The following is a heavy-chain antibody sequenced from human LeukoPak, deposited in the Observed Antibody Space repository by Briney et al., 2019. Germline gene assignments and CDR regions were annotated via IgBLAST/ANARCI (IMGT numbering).Heavy chain of an antibody. V-gene: IGHV4-59*01. CDR1: GGSISSYY. CDR2: IYYSGST. D-gene: IGHD6-13*01. Sequence: KPSETLSLTCTVSGGSISSYYWSWIRQPPGKGLEWIGYIYYSGSTNYNPSLKSRVTISVDTSKNQFSLKLSSVTAADTAVYYCARTGAAAMHFDYWGQGTLVTVSS. CDR3: ARTGAAAMHFDY. J-gene: IGHJ4*02.